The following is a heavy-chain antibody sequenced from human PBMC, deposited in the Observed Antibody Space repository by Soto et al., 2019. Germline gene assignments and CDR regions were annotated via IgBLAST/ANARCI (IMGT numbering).Heavy chain of an antibody. CDR2: IPYDGTNK. Sequence: QVQLVESGGGVVQPGRSLRLSCAASGFSFSRCAMHWVRQAPGKGLEWVAVIPYDGTNKYYPDSVNGRFTIYRDNSKNTLSLQMDSLRPEDTAVYYCAKIGIPDYYDRSGFAYWGQGTLVTVSS. CDR1: GFSFSRCA. CDR3: AKIGIPDYYDRSGFAY. J-gene: IGHJ4*02. D-gene: IGHD3-22*01. V-gene: IGHV3-30*18.